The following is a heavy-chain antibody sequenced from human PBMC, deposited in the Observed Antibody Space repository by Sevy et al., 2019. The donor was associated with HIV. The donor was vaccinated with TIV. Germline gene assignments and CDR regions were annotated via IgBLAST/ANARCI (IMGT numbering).Heavy chain of an antibody. J-gene: IGHJ4*02. Sequence: ASVKVSCKAFGYTFTNYYMHWVRQAPGQGLGWMGVINPSGGSTNYAQKFQGRLTMTRDTSTSTVYMELSSLRSEDTAVYYCGRVYHYDYSGPGYWGQGTLDTVSS. V-gene: IGHV1-46*01. CDR1: GYTFTNYY. CDR3: GRVYHYDYSGPGY. CDR2: INPSGGST. D-gene: IGHD3-22*01.